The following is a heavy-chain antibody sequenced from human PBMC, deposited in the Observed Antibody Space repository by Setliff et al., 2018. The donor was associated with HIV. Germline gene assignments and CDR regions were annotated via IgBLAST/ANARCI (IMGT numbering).Heavy chain of an antibody. CDR3: ASGSIVVVVAAIPRAFDY. Sequence: SETLSLTCTVSGGSISSHYWSWIRQPPGKGLEWIGSIYYSGSTNYNPSLKSRVTISVDTSKNQFSLKLSSVTAADTAVYYCASGSIVVVVAAIPRAFDYWGQGTLVTVSS. D-gene: IGHD2-15*01. CDR2: IYYSGST. V-gene: IGHV4-59*11. CDR1: GGSISSHY. J-gene: IGHJ4*02.